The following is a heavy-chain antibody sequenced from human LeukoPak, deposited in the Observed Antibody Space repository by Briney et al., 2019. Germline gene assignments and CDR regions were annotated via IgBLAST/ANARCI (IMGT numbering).Heavy chain of an antibody. V-gene: IGHV1-69*01. CDR3: ARDQVDTAPDDHYYYYYGMDV. J-gene: IGHJ6*02. Sequence: PGGSLRLSCAASGFTFSSYAISWVRQAPGQGLEWMGGIIPIFGTANYAQKFQGRVTITADESTSTAYMELSGLRSEDTAVYYCARDQVDTAPDDHYYYYYGMDVWGQGTTVTVSS. CDR1: GFTFSSYA. CDR2: IIPIFGTA. D-gene: IGHD5-18*01.